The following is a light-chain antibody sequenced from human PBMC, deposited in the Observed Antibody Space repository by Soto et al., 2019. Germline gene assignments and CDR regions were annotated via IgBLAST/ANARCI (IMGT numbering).Light chain of an antibody. Sequence: EIVMTQSPATPSVSPGERATLSCRASQSVSSNLAWYQQKPGQAPRLLMYGASTRATGIPARFSGSGSGTEFTLTISSLQSEDFAVYYCQQYNNWPPFTFGPGTKVDIK. V-gene: IGKV3-15*01. J-gene: IGKJ3*01. CDR3: QQYNNWPPFT. CDR1: QSVSSN. CDR2: GAS.